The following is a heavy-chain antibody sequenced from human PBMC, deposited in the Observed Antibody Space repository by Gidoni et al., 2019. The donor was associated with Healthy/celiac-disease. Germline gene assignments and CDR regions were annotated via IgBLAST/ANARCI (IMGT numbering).Heavy chain of an antibody. CDR1: GCPVSSYW. V-gene: IGHV3-7*01. Sequence: EVQPVESVGGLVQHGGSLRLPCAVVGCPVSSYWLSWVRQALGKGLEWGANIKEDGSEKYYVDSVKGRFTISRDNAKNSLYLQMNSLRAEDTAVYYCAREPSIYDAFDIWGQGTMVTVSS. CDR2: IKEDGSEK. CDR3: AREPSIYDAFDI. J-gene: IGHJ3*02.